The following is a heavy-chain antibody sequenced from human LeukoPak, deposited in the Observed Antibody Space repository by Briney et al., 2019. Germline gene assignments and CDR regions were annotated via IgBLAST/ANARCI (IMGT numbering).Heavy chain of an antibody. J-gene: IGHJ5*02. V-gene: IGHV1-2*02. CDR3: ARGPARGNWFDP. CDR1: GYTFTDYY. D-gene: IGHD3-10*01. CDR2: INPNSGGT. Sequence: RASVKVSCKASGYTFTDYYMHWVRQAPGQGLEWMGWINPNSGGTNYAQKFQGRVTMTRDTSITTAYMELSRLRSDDTAVYYCARGPARGNWFDPWGQGTLVTVSS.